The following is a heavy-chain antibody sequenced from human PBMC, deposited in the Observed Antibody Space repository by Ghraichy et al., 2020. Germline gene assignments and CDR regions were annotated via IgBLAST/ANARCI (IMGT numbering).Heavy chain of an antibody. Sequence: GGSLRLSCVASGFTFSDNGMHWVRQAPGKGLEWVAVIWHDGSKKYHADSVKGRFFIFRDNSKNTLYLQMNSLRADDTAVYHCARDLWGPGCISTSCSQFDYWGQGTLVAVSS. V-gene: IGHV3-33*01. D-gene: IGHD2-2*01. J-gene: IGHJ4*02. CDR1: GFTFSDNG. CDR2: IWHDGSKK. CDR3: ARDLWGPGCISTSCSQFDY.